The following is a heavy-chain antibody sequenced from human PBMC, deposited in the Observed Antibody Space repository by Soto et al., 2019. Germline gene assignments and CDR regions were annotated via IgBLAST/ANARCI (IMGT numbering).Heavy chain of an antibody. Sequence: PSETLSLTCTVSGGSISSGGYYWSWIRQHPGKGLEWIGYIYYSGSTYYNPSLKSRVTISVDTSKNQFSLKLSSVTAADTAVYYCASVRYCISTSCYASDFDIWGQGTMVTVSS. V-gene: IGHV4-31*03. J-gene: IGHJ3*02. CDR3: ASVRYCISTSCYASDFDI. CDR2: IYYSGST. CDR1: GGSISSGGYY. D-gene: IGHD2-2*01.